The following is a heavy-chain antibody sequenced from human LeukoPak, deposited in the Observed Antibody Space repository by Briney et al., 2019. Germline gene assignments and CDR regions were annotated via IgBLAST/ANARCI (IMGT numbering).Heavy chain of an antibody. V-gene: IGHV3-48*03. Sequence: QPGGSLRLSCAASGFTFSSYEMNWVRQAPGKGLEWVSYISSSGSTIYYADSVKGRFTISRDNAKNSLYLRMNSLRAEDTAVYYCARESWLLRNWFDPWGQGTLVTVSS. CDR1: GFTFSSYE. CDR3: ARESWLLRNWFDP. D-gene: IGHD2-15*01. CDR2: ISSSGSTI. J-gene: IGHJ5*02.